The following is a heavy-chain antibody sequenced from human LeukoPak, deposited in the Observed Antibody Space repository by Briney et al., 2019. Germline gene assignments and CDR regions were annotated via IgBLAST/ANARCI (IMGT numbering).Heavy chain of an antibody. V-gene: IGHV4-39*07. D-gene: IGHD1-26*01. CDR2: IYYSGST. CDR3: ARAEQHLNWFDP. Sequence: SETLSLTRTVSGGSISSSSYYWGWIRQPPGKGLEWIGSIYYSGSTYYNPSLKSRVTISVDTSKNQFSLKLSSVTAADTAVYYCARAEQHLNWFDPWGQGTLVTVSS. J-gene: IGHJ5*02. CDR1: GGSISSSSYY.